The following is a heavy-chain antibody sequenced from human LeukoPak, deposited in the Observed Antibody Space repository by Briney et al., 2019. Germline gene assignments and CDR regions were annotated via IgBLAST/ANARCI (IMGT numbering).Heavy chain of an antibody. J-gene: IGHJ5*02. CDR1: GFTFSSYG. V-gene: IGHV3-23*01. CDR3: AKGPFRDSWYNWFDP. CDR2: ISGSGGST. Sequence: PGGSLRLSCAASGFTFSSYGMSWVRQAPGKGLEWVSAISGSGGSTYYADSVKGRFTISRDNSKNTLYLQMNSLRAVDTAVYYCAKGPFRDSWYNWFDPWGQGTLVTVSS. D-gene: IGHD6-13*01.